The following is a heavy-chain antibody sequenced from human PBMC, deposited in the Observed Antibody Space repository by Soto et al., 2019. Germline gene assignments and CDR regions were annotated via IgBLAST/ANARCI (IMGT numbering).Heavy chain of an antibody. CDR3: ASDWGDDSAFYDAFQV. Sequence: HVQLVESGGGLVKPGGSLRLSCAGSGFNFSDYYMGWIRQAPGKGLEWVSAISADGESTFYVDSVKGRFTISRDNSKNSLFLQMNALRVEDTAVYYCASDWGDDSAFYDAFQVWGQGTMVSVSS. D-gene: IGHD3-22*01. CDR2: ISADGEST. V-gene: IGHV3-11*01. CDR1: GFNFSDYY. J-gene: IGHJ3*01.